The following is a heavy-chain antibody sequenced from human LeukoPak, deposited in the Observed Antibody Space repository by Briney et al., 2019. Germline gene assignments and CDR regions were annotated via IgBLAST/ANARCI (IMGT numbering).Heavy chain of an antibody. Sequence: SVKVSCKASGGTFSSYAISWVRQAPGQGIEWMGGIIPIFGTANYAQKFQGRVTITADESTSTAYMELSSLRSEDTAVYYCASPTGSYGSNFDYWGQGTLVTVSS. CDR2: IIPIFGTA. V-gene: IGHV1-69*01. CDR1: GGTFSSYA. D-gene: IGHD3-10*01. J-gene: IGHJ4*02. CDR3: ASPTGSYGSNFDY.